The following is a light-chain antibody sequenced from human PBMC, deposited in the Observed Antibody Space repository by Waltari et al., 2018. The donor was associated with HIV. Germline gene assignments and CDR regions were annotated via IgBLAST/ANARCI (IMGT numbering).Light chain of an antibody. J-gene: IGLJ3*02. CDR3: QSADSSGTYVV. Sequence: SYELPQPPSVYVSPGQTARITCSGVALPKQDCSWYRQRLGQAPVLVIYKDTERPSWIPERFSGSSSGTTVTLTISGVQAEDEADYYCQSADSSGTYVVFGGGTKLTVL. CDR1: ALPKQD. CDR2: KDT. V-gene: IGLV3-25*03.